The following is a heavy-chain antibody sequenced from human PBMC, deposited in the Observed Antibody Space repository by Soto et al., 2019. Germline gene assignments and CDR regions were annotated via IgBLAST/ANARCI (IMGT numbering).Heavy chain of an antibody. Sequence: YGPTLVNPTQTLTLTCTFSGFSLSTSGMCVSWIRQPPGKALEWLALIDWDDDKYYSTSLKTRLTISKDTSKNQVVLTMTNMDPVDTATYYCARGMAAAGAGAFDIWGQGTMVTV. CDR2: IDWDDDK. J-gene: IGHJ3*02. CDR1: GFSLSTSGMC. V-gene: IGHV2-70*01. CDR3: ARGMAAAGAGAFDI. D-gene: IGHD6-13*01.